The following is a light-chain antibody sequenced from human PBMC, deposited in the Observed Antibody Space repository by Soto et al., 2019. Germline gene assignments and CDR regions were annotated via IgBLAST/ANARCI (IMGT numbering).Light chain of an antibody. CDR2: GAS. V-gene: IGKV3D-15*01. J-gene: IGKJ4*01. CDR1: QSVSSN. CDR3: QQYDIWPPLT. Sequence: EVLMTQSPATLSLSPGERATLSCRASQSVSSNLAWYQQRRGQAPRLLIYGASSRATGIPARFSGSGSGTEFTLTIRSLQSEDFAVYYCQQYDIWPPLTFGGGTKVEIK.